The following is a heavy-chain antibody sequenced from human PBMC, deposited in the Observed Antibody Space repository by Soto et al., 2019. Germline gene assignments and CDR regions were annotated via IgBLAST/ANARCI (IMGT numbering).Heavy chain of an antibody. D-gene: IGHD2-8*01. CDR1: GDSIRNYY. Sequence: QVQLQESGPGLVTPSETLSLICTVSGDSIRNYYWSWIRQPTGKGLESLGRISARGTTNYNPSLLRRVAMSLDTSTNQFSLRLTSLSAADTAVYFCARGMGRDFDLWGRGTLVPVFS. V-gene: IGHV4-4*07. J-gene: IGHJ2*01. CDR2: ISARGTT. CDR3: ARGMGRDFDL.